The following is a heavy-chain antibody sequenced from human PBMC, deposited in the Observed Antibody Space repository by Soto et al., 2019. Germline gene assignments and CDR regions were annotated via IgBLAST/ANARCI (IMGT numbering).Heavy chain of an antibody. CDR3: AQTRCSGYCYGMDV. Sequence: SVTLCLTCAVCGRTISRSHWWCWVRKPPGKGLEWIGEIYHSGSTNYNPSLKTRVTISVDKSKNQFSLKLSSVTAADTAVYYCAQTRCSGYCYGMDVWGQGTTVAVSS. V-gene: IGHV4-4*02. CDR1: GRTISRSHW. CDR2: IYHSGST. J-gene: IGHJ6*02. D-gene: IGHD2-15*01.